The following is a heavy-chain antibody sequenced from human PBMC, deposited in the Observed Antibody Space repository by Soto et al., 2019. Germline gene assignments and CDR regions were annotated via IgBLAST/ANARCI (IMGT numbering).Heavy chain of an antibody. CDR3: ALTPGIAAAGNAFDI. CDR2: IYHSGST. V-gene: IGHV4-4*02. CDR1: GGSISSSNW. J-gene: IGHJ3*02. D-gene: IGHD6-13*01. Sequence: QVQLQESGPGLGKPSGTLSLTCAVSGGSISSSNWWSWVRQPPGKGLEWIGEIYHSGSTNYNPSRKRRATISVDKSKNQFSLKLSSVTAADTAVYYCALTPGIAAAGNAFDIWGQGTMVTVSS.